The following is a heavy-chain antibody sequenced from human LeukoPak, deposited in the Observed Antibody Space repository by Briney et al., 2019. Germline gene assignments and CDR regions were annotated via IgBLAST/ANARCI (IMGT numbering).Heavy chain of an antibody. CDR2: IYHSGST. D-gene: IGHD6-13*01. CDR3: ARGAVQQQLENWFDP. J-gene: IGHJ5*02. V-gene: IGHV4-38-2*02. Sequence: SETLSLTCTVSGYSISSGYYWGWIRQPPGKGLEWIGSIYHSGSTYYNPSLKSRVTISVDTSKNQFSLKLSSVIAADTAVYYCARGAVQQQLENWFDPWGQGTLVTVSS. CDR1: GYSISSGYY.